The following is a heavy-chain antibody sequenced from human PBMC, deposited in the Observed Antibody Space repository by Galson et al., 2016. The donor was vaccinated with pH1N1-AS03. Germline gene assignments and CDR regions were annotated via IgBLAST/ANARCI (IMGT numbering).Heavy chain of an antibody. Sequence: SLRLSCAGSTFIARSNYMSWVRQAPGKGLEWVSVIYHGEAGTSYYADSVKGRFTISRHISTNTVNLQMNNLRVEDTAIHYCTQGEGGGPDDDWGQGTLVTVSS. D-gene: IGHD3-16*01. CDR3: TQGEGGGPDDD. CDR2: IYHGEAGTS. J-gene: IGHJ4*02. V-gene: IGHV3-53*01. CDR1: TFIARSNY.